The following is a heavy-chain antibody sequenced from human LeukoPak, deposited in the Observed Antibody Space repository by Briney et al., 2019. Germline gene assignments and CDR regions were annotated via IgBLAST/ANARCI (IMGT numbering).Heavy chain of an antibody. V-gene: IGHV4-61*02. Sequence: PSETLSLTCTVSGGSISTTSYYWSWIRQPAGKGLEWIGRIYTSGSTDYNPSLKSRVTISGDASKNQFSLKLSSVTAADTAVYYCARLGTVTNENWGQGTLVTVSS. CDR3: ARLGTVTNEN. J-gene: IGHJ4*02. CDR2: IYTSGST. D-gene: IGHD4-17*01. CDR1: GGSISTTSYY.